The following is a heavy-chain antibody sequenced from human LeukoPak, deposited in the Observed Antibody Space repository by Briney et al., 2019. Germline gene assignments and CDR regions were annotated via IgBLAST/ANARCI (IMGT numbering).Heavy chain of an antibody. CDR1: GFTVSSNY. V-gene: IGHV3-53*01. D-gene: IGHD4-17*01. Sequence: GGSLRLSCAASGFTVSSNYMSWVRQAPGKGLEWVSVIYSGGSTYYADSVKGRFTISRDNSKNTLYLQMNSLRAEDTAVYYCARAADYGDYNAFDIWGQGTMVTVSS. J-gene: IGHJ3*02. CDR2: IYSGGST. CDR3: ARAADYGDYNAFDI.